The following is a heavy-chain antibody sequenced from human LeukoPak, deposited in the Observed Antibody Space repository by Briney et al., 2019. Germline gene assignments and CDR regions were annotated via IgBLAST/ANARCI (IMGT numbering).Heavy chain of an antibody. Sequence: ASETLSLTCAVYGGAFGGDYWSWIRQPPAKGLEWIGEINHSGRTNCNPSLKSRVTISVDTSKNQFSLKLSSVTAADTAVYYCARGMVVGQDIVVVPAARIFDYWGQGTLVTVSS. CDR1: GGAFGGDY. D-gene: IGHD2-2*01. CDR2: INHSGRT. CDR3: ARGMVVGQDIVVVPAARIFDY. J-gene: IGHJ4*02. V-gene: IGHV4-34*01.